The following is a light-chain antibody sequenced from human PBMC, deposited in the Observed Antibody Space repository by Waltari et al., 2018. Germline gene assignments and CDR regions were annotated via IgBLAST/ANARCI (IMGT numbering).Light chain of an antibody. V-gene: IGLV3-25*03. CDR1: ALPKQY. J-gene: IGLJ2*01. CDR2: QDT. Sequence: YELTQSPSISVSPGQTARITCSGDALPKQYSYWYQQRPGQAPSLVIYQDTERPSGVPERFSGASSGTNVTLTISDVQAEDEGDYYCHSADFSGNLRVFGGGTRLTV. CDR3: HSADFSGNLRV.